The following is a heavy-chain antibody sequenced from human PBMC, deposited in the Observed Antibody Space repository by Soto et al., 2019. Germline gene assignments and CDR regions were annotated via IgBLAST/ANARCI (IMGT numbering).Heavy chain of an antibody. D-gene: IGHD5-18*01. V-gene: IGHV3-30-3*01. Sequence: QEQLVESGGGVVQPGRSLRLSCAASGFTFSDYALHWVRQAPGKGLEWVAVISYDGSNKNYADSVKGRFTISRDNSKNTLYVQMNSRRPEDTAVYYCATLIAYSSRYGMDVWGQGTTVTVSS. CDR1: GFTFSDYA. CDR3: ATLIAYSSRYGMDV. CDR2: ISYDGSNK. J-gene: IGHJ6*02.